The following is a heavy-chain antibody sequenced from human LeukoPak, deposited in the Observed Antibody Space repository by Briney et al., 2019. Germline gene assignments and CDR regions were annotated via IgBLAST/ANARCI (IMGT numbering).Heavy chain of an antibody. Sequence: ASVTVSCKASGYTFTGYYMHWVRQAPGQGLEWMGWINPNSGGTNYAQKFQGRVTMTRDTSISTAYMELSRLRSDDTAVYYCARSSYYDSSGYLYYYGMDVWGQGTTVTVSS. V-gene: IGHV1-2*02. CDR3: ARSSYYDSSGYLYYYGMDV. CDR2: INPNSGGT. D-gene: IGHD3-22*01. J-gene: IGHJ6*02. CDR1: GYTFTGYY.